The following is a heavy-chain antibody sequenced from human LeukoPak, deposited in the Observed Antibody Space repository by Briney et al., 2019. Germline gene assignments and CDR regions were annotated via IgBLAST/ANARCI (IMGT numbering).Heavy chain of an antibody. V-gene: IGHV1-69*13. CDR2: IIPIFGTA. Sequence: ASVKVSCKASGYTFTSYGISWVRQAPGQGLEWMGGIIPIFGTANYAQKFQGRVTITADESTSTAYMELSSLRSEDTAVYYCARVLDPGYSYGPSFDYWGQGTLVTVSS. J-gene: IGHJ4*02. CDR1: GYTFTSYG. CDR3: ARVLDPGYSYGPSFDY. D-gene: IGHD5-18*01.